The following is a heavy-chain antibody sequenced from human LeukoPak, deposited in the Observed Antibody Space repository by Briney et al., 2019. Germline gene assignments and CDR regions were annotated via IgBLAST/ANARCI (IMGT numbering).Heavy chain of an antibody. D-gene: IGHD3-22*01. Sequence: TGGSLRLSCTASGLSISGSVMTWVRQAPGKGLEWVANIKQDGKEKVYVDSVRGRFTILRDNAKNSLFLQMNTLRAEDTAVYYCVRDPYYDGPSYSAFNFWGQGTIVTVSS. CDR1: GLSISGSV. V-gene: IGHV3-7*01. CDR2: IKQDGKEK. CDR3: VRDPYYDGPSYSAFNF. J-gene: IGHJ3*01.